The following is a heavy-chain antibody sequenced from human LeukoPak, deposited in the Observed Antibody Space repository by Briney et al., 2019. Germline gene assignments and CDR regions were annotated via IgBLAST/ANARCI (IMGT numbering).Heavy chain of an antibody. V-gene: IGHV1-69-2*01. J-gene: IGHJ4*02. CDR1: GYTFTDYY. D-gene: IGHD6-6*01. Sequence: ASVKVSCKVSGYTFTDYYMHWVQQAPGKGLEWMGLVDPEDGETIYAEKFQGRVTITADTSTDTAYMELSSLRSEDTAVYYCATGTSSSSWVFYYWGQGTLVTVSS. CDR2: VDPEDGET. CDR3: ATGTSSSSWVFYY.